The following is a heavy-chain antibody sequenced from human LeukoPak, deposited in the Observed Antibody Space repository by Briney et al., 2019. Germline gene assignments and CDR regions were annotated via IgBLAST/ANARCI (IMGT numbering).Heavy chain of an antibody. CDR3: ARGRTYYDYVWGSYPNWFDP. V-gene: IGHV4-34*01. J-gene: IGHJ5*02. CDR1: GGSLRGYY. D-gene: IGHD3-16*02. Sequence: PSETLSLTRALYGGSLRGYYWSWIRQPPGKGREWIGEINHSGSTNYNPPPTSRVTIPVDTSKNQFSLKLLSVTAADPAVYYCARGRTYYDYVWGSYPNWFDPWGQGTLVTVSS. CDR2: INHSGST.